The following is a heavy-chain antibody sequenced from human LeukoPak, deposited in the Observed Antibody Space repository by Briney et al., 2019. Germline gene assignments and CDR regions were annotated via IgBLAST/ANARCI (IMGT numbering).Heavy chain of an antibody. J-gene: IGHJ5*02. CDR1: GGSISSYY. Sequence: SETLSLTCTVSGGSISSYYWSWIRQPPGKGLEWIGYIYYSGSTNYNPSLKSRVTISVDTSKNQFSLKLSSVTAADTAVYYCTRGSAHWLQNWFDPWGQGTLVTVSS. D-gene: IGHD3-10*01. CDR2: IYYSGST. CDR3: TRGSAHWLQNWFDP. V-gene: IGHV4-59*01.